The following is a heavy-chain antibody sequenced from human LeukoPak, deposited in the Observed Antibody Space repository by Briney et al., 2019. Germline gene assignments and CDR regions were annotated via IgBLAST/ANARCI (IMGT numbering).Heavy chain of an antibody. D-gene: IGHD3-22*01. V-gene: IGHV1-69*04. Sequence: SVKVSFKGSGGTFNIYVISWVGQAPGQGREWVGRIIPILGIATYAQKFQARVTITADTSTSTAYVELSSLTSEDTAVYFCATRYYYDSSALPLGYWGQGALVTVSS. J-gene: IGHJ4*02. CDR1: GGTFNIYV. CDR2: IIPILGIA. CDR3: ATRYYYDSSALPLGY.